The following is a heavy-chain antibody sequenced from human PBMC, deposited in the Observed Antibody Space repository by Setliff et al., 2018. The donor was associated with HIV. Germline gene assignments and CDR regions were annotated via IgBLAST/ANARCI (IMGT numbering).Heavy chain of an antibody. D-gene: IGHD6-13*01. J-gene: IGHJ4*02. CDR3: ARAHSGGGSSSWYYFDY. V-gene: IGHV4-4*08. CDR2: IYTSGST. Sequence: CTVSGGSISSYYWSWIRQPPGKGLEWIGYIYTSGSTNYNPSLKSRVTISVDTSKNQFSLKLSSVTAADTAVYYCARAHSGGGSSSWYYFDYWGQGTLVTVSS. CDR1: GGSISSYY.